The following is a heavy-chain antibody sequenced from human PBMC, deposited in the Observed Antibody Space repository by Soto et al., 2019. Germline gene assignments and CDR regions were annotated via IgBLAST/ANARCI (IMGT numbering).Heavy chain of an antibody. V-gene: IGHV3-23*01. CDR2: ISGSGGST. CDR3: AKDPPIVVVPAAITAGYFDY. Sequence: GGSLRLSCAAPGFTFSSYAMSWVRQAPGRGLEWVSAISGSGGSTYYADSVKGRFTISRDNSKNTLYLQMNSLRAEDTAVYYCAKDPPIVVVPAAITAGYFDYWGQGTLVTVSS. J-gene: IGHJ4*02. CDR1: GFTFSSYA. D-gene: IGHD2-2*01.